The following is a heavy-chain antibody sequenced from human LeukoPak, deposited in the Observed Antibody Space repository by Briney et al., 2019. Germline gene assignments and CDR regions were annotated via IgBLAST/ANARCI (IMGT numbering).Heavy chain of an antibody. D-gene: IGHD2-15*01. V-gene: IGHV4-34*01. CDR3: ARGAAFCSGGSCRLYNWFDT. Sequence: PSETLSLTCAVYGGSVSSDDWSWIRKPPGKGLEWIGDINNSGSTNYNPSLKSRVTISVDTSKNQFSLKLSSVTAADTAVYYCARGAAFCSGGSCRLYNWFDTWGQGTLVTVSS. CDR2: INNSGST. CDR1: GGSVSSDD. J-gene: IGHJ5*02.